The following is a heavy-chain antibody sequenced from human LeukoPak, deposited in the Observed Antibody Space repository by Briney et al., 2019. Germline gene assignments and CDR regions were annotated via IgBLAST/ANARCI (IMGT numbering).Heavy chain of an antibody. CDR1: GYSLGSGFY. D-gene: IGHD1-26*01. CDR2: TYHTGTI. V-gene: IGHV4-38-2*01. CDR3: ATGRYSGSVDY. J-gene: IGHJ4*02. Sequence: PSETLSLTCAVSGYSLGSGFYCGWVRQPPGKGLEWIGNTYHTGTIYYNPSLRSRLTISEDTSKSHFSLTVDSVTAADTAVYYCATGRYSGSVDYWGQGILVTVSS.